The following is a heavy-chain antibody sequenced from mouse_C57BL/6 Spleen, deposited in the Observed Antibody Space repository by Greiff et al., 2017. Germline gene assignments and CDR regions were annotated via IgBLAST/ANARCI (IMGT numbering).Heavy chain of an antibody. CDR3: AREPNWDYFDY. Sequence: EVKVEESGGGLVKPGGSLKLSCAASGFTFSDYGMHWVRQAPEKGLEWVAYISSGSSTIYYADTVKGRFTISRDNAKNTLFLQMTSLRSEDTAMYYCAREPNWDYFDYWGQGTTLTVSS. CDR1: GFTFSDYG. V-gene: IGHV5-17*01. D-gene: IGHD4-1*01. CDR2: ISSGSSTI. J-gene: IGHJ2*01.